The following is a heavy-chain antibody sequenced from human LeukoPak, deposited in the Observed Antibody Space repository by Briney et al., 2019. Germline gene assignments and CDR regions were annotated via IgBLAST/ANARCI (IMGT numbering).Heavy chain of an antibody. CDR3: ARFLKEQGLPLGYFDY. CDR1: GGSISSYY. V-gene: IGHV4-59*08. CDR2: IYYSGST. D-gene: IGHD6-19*01. Sequence: SETLSLTCTVSGGSISSYYWSWIRQPTGKGLEWIGYIYYSGSTNYNPSLKSRVTISVDTSKNQFSLKLSSVTAADTAVYYCARFLKEQGLPLGYFDYWGQGTLVTVSS. J-gene: IGHJ4*02.